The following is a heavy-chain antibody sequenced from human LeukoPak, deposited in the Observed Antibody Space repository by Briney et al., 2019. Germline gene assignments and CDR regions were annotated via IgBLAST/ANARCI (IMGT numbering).Heavy chain of an antibody. CDR2: ISSSGSTI. CDR1: GVTFSSYE. D-gene: IGHD1-14*01. V-gene: IGHV3-48*03. J-gene: IGHJ3*02. Sequence: AGSLRLSCAASGVTFSSYEMNWIRQAPGKGLEWVSYISSSGSTIYYADSVKRRFTISRDNAKNSLYLQMNSLRAEDTAVYYCARLGGYNDAFDIWGQGTMVTVSS. CDR3: ARLGGYNDAFDI.